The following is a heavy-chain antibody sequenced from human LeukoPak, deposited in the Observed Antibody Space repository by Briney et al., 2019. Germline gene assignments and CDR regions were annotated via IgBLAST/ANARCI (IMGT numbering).Heavy chain of an antibody. J-gene: IGHJ4*02. Sequence: GGSLRLSCAASGFTFSSYAMSWVRQAPGKGLEWVSAISGSGGSTYYANSVKGRFTISRDNSKNTLYLQMNSLRAEDTAVYYCARQVSYGALRGYFDYWGQGTLVTVSS. D-gene: IGHD4-17*01. V-gene: IGHV3-23*01. CDR3: ARQVSYGALRGYFDY. CDR2: ISGSGGST. CDR1: GFTFSSYA.